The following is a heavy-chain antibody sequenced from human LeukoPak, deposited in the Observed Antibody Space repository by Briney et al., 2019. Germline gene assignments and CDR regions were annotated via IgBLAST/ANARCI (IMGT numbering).Heavy chain of an antibody. Sequence: SETLSLTCTVSGGSISSYYWSWIRQPPGKGLEWIGYIYYSGSTNYNPSLKSRVTISVDTSKNQFSLKLSSVTAADTAVYYCARKPITIFGVVILDYYYYGMDVWGQGTTVTVSS. J-gene: IGHJ6*02. CDR2: IYYSGST. CDR3: ARKPITIFGVVILDYYYYGMDV. D-gene: IGHD3-3*01. V-gene: IGHV4-59*01. CDR1: GGSISSYY.